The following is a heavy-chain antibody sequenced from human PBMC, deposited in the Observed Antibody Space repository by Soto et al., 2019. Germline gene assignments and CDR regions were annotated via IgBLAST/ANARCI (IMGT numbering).Heavy chain of an antibody. CDR2: IHNSGGT. J-gene: IGHJ5*02. D-gene: IGHD3-10*01. V-gene: IGHV4-59*02. CDR3: ARGGTSGSAVYNWFDP. CDR1: GASVSSFS. Sequence: SETLSLTCSVTGASVSSFSWSWIRQSPGKGLEWIGYIHNSGGTNYTPSLRSRVTISVDTSKNLLSLNLTSLTAADTAVYYCARGGTSGSAVYNWFDPGAREPWSPSPQ.